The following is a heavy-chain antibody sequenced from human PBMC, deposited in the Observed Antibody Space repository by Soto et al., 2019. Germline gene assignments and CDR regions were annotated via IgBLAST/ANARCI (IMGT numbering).Heavy chain of an antibody. J-gene: IGHJ6*02. CDR1: GFTFSSYS. D-gene: IGHD3-10*01. Sequence: GGSLRLSCAASGFTFSSYSINWVRQAPWKGLEWVSSISSSSSYIYYADSVKGRFTISRDNAKNSLYLQMNSLRAEDTAVYYCARDTTSITMPVFGQGNTVAVCS. V-gene: IGHV3-21*01. CDR3: ARDTTSITMPV. CDR2: ISSSSSYI.